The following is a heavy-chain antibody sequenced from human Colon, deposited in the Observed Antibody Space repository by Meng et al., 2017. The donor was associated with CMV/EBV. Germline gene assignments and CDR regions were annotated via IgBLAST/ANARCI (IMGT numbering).Heavy chain of an antibody. CDR1: YTFSSYG. CDR2: ISPYNGNT. D-gene: IGHD5-12*01. Sequence: YTFSSYGISWVRQAPGQGLEWMGWISPYNGNTDYAQKFQGRVTMTTDTLTSTAYMELTSLKSDDTAVFYCARAREVGYSAYDYYDFWGQGTLVTVSS. CDR3: ARAREVGYSAYDYYDF. J-gene: IGHJ4*02. V-gene: IGHV1-18*01.